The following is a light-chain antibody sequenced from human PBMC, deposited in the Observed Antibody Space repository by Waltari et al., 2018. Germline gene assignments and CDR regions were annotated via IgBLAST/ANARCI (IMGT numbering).Light chain of an antibody. CDR1: QSVGRA. V-gene: IGKV3-20*01. CDR2: DAS. Sequence: SCRARQSVGRALAWDQQKPGQAPRLLIYDASSRATGIPDRFSDSGSGTDFSLTISRVEPEDFAVYYCQMYVRLPVTFGQGTKVEVK. J-gene: IGKJ1*01. CDR3: QMYVRLPVT.